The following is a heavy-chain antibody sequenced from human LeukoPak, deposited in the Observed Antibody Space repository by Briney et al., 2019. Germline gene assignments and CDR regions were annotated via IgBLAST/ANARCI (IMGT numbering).Heavy chain of an antibody. J-gene: IGHJ6*03. CDR3: ARDTADIVVVPAALGYYYYYYMDV. CDR1: GFTFSSYS. CDR2: ISSSSSTI. D-gene: IGHD2-2*01. Sequence: GGSLRLSCAASGFTFSSYSMNWVRQAPGKGLEWVSYISSSSSTIYYADSVKGRFTISRDNAKNSLYLQMNSLRAEDTAVYYCARDTADIVVVPAALGYYYYYYMDVWGKGTTVTVSS. V-gene: IGHV3-48*01.